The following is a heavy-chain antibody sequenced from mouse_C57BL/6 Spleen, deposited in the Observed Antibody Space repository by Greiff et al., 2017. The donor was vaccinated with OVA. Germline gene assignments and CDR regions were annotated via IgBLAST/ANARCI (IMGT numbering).Heavy chain of an antibody. CDR2: IISKSSNYAT. CDR3: VRPPYGNYAMDY. D-gene: IGHD2-1*01. J-gene: IGHJ4*01. CDR1: GFTFNTYA. V-gene: IGHV10-3*01. Sequence: GGGLVQPKGSLTLSCAASGFTFNTYAMHWVRQAPGKGLEWVARIISKSSNYATYYADSVKDRFTSSRDDSQSMLYLQMNNLKTEDTAMYYCVRPPYGNYAMDYWGQGTSVTVSS.